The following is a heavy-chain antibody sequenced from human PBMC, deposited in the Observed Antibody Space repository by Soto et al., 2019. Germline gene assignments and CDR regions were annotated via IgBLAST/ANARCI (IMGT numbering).Heavy chain of an antibody. J-gene: IGHJ2*01. D-gene: IGHD6-19*01. V-gene: IGHV3-33*01. CDR1: GFTFSSYG. CDR2: IWYDGSNK. CDR3: ARDRYSSGLLPQYFDL. Sequence: GGSLRLSCAASGFTFSSYGMHWVRQAPGKGLEWVAVIWYDGSNKYYADSVKGRFTISRDNSKNTLYLQMNSLRAEDTAVYYCARDRYSSGLLPQYFDLWGRGTLVTVSS.